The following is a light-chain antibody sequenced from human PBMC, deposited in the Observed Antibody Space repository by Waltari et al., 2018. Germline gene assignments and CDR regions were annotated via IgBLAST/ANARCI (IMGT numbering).Light chain of an antibody. CDR3: QQYYVWPPIT. Sequence: VLLTKSPASLSVSPGDTVILSCRASKSVRTNLVWYQQKAGQAPRTLIYGASTRASGVPSRFSGSGSETDFTLIISSLQSEDAAVYFCQQYYVWPPITFGGGTKLEI. CDR1: KSVRTN. V-gene: IGKV3-15*01. CDR2: GAS. J-gene: IGKJ4*01.